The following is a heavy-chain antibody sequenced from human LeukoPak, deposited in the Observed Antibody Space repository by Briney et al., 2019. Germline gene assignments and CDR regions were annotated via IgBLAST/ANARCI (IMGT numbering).Heavy chain of an antibody. Sequence: PGGSLRLSCAASGFTFSSYWMSWVRKAPGKGLEWVSVIYSGGSRYYADSVKGQFTISRDNSKNTLYLQMNSLRAEDTAVYYCARDLAFDIWGQGTMVTVSS. V-gene: IGHV3-66*02. CDR2: IYSGGSR. CDR1: GFTFSSYW. J-gene: IGHJ3*02. CDR3: ARDLAFDI.